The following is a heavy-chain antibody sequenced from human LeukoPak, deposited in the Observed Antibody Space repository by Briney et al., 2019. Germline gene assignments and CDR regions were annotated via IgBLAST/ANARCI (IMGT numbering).Heavy chain of an antibody. V-gene: IGHV3-15*01. D-gene: IGHD4-17*01. CDR1: GFTFSNAW. CDR3: ATLTTAPNPFGY. Sequence: GGSLRLSCAASGFTFSNAWMSWVRQAPGKGLEWVGRIRRKSDGGTADYAAPVKGRFTISRDDSKNTLYLQMNSLKTEDTAVYYCATLTTAPNPFGYWGQGTLVTVSP. CDR2: IRRKSDGGTA. J-gene: IGHJ4*02.